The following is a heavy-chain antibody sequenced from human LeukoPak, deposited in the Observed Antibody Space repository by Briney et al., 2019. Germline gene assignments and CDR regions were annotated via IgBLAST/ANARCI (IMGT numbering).Heavy chain of an antibody. CDR2: IKKDGSEK. CDR1: GFTFSSYW. J-gene: IGHJ4*02. Sequence: GGSLRLSCAASGFTFSSYWMSWVRQAPGKGLEWVANIKKDGSEKNYVDSVKGRFTISRDNAQNSLYLQMNSLRVEDTAVYYCARDHLDFWSGYYSYWGQGTLVTVSS. V-gene: IGHV3-7*01. D-gene: IGHD3-3*01. CDR3: ARDHLDFWSGYYSY.